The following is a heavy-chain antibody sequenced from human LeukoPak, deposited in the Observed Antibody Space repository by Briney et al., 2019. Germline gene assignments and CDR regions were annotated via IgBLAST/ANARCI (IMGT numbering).Heavy chain of an antibody. CDR3: ARAPLDYGSGPFDY. Sequence: PSETLSLTCTVSGGSISSYYWSWIRQPPGKGLEWIGYIYYSGSTNYNPSLKSRVTISVDTSKNQFSLKLSSVTAADTAVYYCARAPLDYGSGPFDYWGQGTLVTVSS. D-gene: IGHD3-10*01. J-gene: IGHJ4*02. CDR1: GGSISSYY. CDR2: IYYSGST. V-gene: IGHV4-59*12.